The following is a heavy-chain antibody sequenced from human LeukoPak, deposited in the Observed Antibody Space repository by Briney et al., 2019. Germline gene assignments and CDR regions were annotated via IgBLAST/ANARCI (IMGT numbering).Heavy chain of an antibody. CDR1: GFTFSNQW. V-gene: IGHV3-7*01. CDR2: IKQDGSKE. D-gene: IGHD3-22*01. Sequence: GGSLKLSCAASGFTFSNQWMTWVRQAPGKGLEWVANIKQDGSKEHYVDSVKGRFTISRDSAKNSVYLQMNSLRAEDTAVYYCAREGYYDSLWYYGMDVWGQGTTVTVSS. J-gene: IGHJ6*02. CDR3: AREGYYDSLWYYGMDV.